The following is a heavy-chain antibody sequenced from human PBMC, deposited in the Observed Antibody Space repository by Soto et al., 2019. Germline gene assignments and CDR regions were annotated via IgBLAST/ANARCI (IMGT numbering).Heavy chain of an antibody. Sequence: QVQLVQSGAEEKKPGASVKVSCKASGYTFTSYAMHWVRQAPGQRLEWMGWINAGNSDTTYSQKFQGRVTITSDTSASTAYMELTSLRSEDTAVYYCARDFSTVVVAPGYWGQGTLVTVSS. J-gene: IGHJ4*02. CDR1: GYTFTSYA. V-gene: IGHV1-3*05. CDR3: ARDFSTVVVAPGY. D-gene: IGHD3-22*01. CDR2: INAGNSDT.